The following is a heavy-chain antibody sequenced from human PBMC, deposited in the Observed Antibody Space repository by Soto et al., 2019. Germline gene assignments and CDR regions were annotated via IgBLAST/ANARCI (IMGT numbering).Heavy chain of an antibody. Sequence: QVQLVQSGAEVKKPGASVKVSCKASGYTFTSYAMHWVRQAPGQRLEWMGWINAGNGNTKYSQKFQGRVTITRDTSASTAYMELSSLRSEDTAVYYCARVSSDYYDSSGQRYYFDYWGQGTLVTVSS. CDR2: INAGNGNT. D-gene: IGHD3-22*01. CDR3: ARVSSDYYDSSGQRYYFDY. V-gene: IGHV1-3*01. J-gene: IGHJ4*02. CDR1: GYTFTSYA.